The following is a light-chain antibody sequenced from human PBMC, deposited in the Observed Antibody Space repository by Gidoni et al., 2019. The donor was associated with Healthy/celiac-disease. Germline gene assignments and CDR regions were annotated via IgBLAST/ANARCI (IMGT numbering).Light chain of an antibody. Sequence: AIRMTQSPSSFSASTGDRVTITCRASQGLSSYLVWYQQKPGKAPKLLIYAASTLQSGVPSRFSGSGSGTDFTLTISCLQSEDFATYYCQQYYSYPRSSFGQGTKLEIK. CDR2: AAS. CDR3: QQYYSYPRSS. J-gene: IGKJ2*04. V-gene: IGKV1-8*01. CDR1: QGLSSY.